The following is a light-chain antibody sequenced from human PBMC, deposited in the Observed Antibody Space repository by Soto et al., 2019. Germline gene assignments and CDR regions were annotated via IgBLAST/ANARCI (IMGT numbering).Light chain of an antibody. J-gene: IGKJ2*01. V-gene: IGKV3-11*01. CDR3: QQRSNWPA. CDR1: QNIDNY. Sequence: EIVLTQSPATLSLSPGERASLSCRTSQNIDNYLAWYQQKPGQPPRLIMYDASNRATGIPARFSGSGSGTDFTLTISILEPEDFAVYYCQQRSNWPAFGQGTKLEIK. CDR2: DAS.